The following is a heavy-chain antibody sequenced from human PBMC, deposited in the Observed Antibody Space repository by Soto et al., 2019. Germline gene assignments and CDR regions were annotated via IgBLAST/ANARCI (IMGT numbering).Heavy chain of an antibody. CDR1: GYTFTSYG. D-gene: IGHD3-22*01. Sequence: QVQLVQSGAEVKKPGASVKVSCKASGYTFTSYGISWVRQAPGQGLEWMGWISAYNGNTNYAQKLKGRVTMTTDTSTSTAYMELRRLRSDDTAVYYCARFHNYYDSSGYYFSDPWDQGSLVTVS. J-gene: IGHJ5*02. CDR2: ISAYNGNT. CDR3: ARFHNYYDSSGYYFSDP. V-gene: IGHV1-18*04.